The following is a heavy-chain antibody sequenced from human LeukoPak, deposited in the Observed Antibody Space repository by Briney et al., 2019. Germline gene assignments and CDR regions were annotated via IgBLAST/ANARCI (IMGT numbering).Heavy chain of an antibody. J-gene: IGHJ2*01. Sequence: GGSLRLSCEAPGFTFGTYGMTWVRQAPGKGLEWASGITGSSTWTYYADSVNGRFTISRDNSKNTLQLQMHSLRAEDTAIYYCARELVSLGTGYFDLWGRGTLVTVSS. V-gene: IGHV3-23*01. CDR1: GFTFGTYG. CDR2: ITGSSTWT. D-gene: IGHD7-27*01. CDR3: ARELVSLGTGYFDL.